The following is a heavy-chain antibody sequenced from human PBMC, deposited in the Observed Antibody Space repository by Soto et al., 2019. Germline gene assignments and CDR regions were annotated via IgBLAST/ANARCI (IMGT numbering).Heavy chain of an antibody. CDR1: GGTFSSYA. Sequence: QVQLVQSGAEVKKPGSSVKVSCKASGGTFSSYAISWVRQAPGQGLEWMGGIIPIFGTANYAQKFQGRVTITADESTSTAYRELSSLRSEDTAVYYCAQALIGTAMGLYYYYGMDVWGQGTTVTVSS. CDR2: IIPIFGTA. D-gene: IGHD5-18*01. V-gene: IGHV1-69*12. CDR3: AQALIGTAMGLYYYYGMDV. J-gene: IGHJ6*02.